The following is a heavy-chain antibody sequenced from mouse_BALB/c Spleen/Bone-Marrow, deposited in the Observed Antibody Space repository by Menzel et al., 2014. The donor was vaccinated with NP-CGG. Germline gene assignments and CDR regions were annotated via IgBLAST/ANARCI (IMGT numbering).Heavy chain of an antibody. CDR2: INPSSGYT. D-gene: IGHD1-1*01. Sequence: VMLVESAPELARPGASVKMSCKASGYIFSSYTMHWVKQRPGRGLEWIGSINPSSGYTDYNQKFKDKAILTADKSSSTAYMQLSSLTSEDSAVYYCAKINYGYYALDYWGQGTSVTVSS. J-gene: IGHJ4*01. CDR3: AKINYGYYALDY. V-gene: IGHV1-4*02. CDR1: GYIFSSYT.